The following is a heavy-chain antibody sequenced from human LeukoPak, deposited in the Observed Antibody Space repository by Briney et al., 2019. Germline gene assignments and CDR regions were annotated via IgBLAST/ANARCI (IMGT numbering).Heavy chain of an antibody. Sequence: SQTLSLTCTVPGGSISSGDYYWSWIRQPPGKGLEWIGYIYYSGSTYYNPSLKSRVTISVDTSKNQFSLKLSSVTAADTAVYYCARGYIVVVPAATADDAFDIWGQGTMVTVSS. CDR3: ARGYIVVVPAATADDAFDI. J-gene: IGHJ3*02. V-gene: IGHV4-30-4*01. CDR1: GGSISSGDYY. D-gene: IGHD2-2*01. CDR2: IYYSGST.